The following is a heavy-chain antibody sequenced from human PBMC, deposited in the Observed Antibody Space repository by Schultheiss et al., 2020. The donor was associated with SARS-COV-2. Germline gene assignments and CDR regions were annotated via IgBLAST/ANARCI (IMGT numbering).Heavy chain of an antibody. J-gene: IGHJ6*02. V-gene: IGHV1-46*01. CDR1: GYTFTSYY. CDR2: INPSGGST. CDR3: ARDQSSSWASNGGMDV. D-gene: IGHD6-13*01. Sequence: ASVKVSCKASGYTFTSYYMHWVRQAPGQGLEWMGIINPSGGSTSYAQKFQGRVTMTRDTSTSTVYMELSSLRSEDTAVYYCARDQSSSWASNGGMDVWGQGTTVTVSS.